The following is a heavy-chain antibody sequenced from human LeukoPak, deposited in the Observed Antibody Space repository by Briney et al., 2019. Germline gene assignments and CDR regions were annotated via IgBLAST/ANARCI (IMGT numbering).Heavy chain of an antibody. Sequence: GSLRLSCAASGFTFSSYWMIWVRQAPGKGLEWVASIKQDGSEKYSVDSVKGRFTLSRDNAKSSLYLQMSSLRAEDTAVYYCARVITDYDTLDYWGQGTLVTVSS. V-gene: IGHV3-7*01. CDR2: IKQDGSEK. CDR1: GFTFSSYW. D-gene: IGHD4-17*01. CDR3: ARVITDYDTLDY. J-gene: IGHJ4*02.